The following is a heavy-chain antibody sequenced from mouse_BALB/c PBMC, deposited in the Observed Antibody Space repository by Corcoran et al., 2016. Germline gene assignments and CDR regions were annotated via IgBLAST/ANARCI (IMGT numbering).Heavy chain of an antibody. CDR1: GFSLSTSGMG. V-gene: IGHV8-12*01. CDR2: IYWDDDK. J-gene: IGHJ2*01. CDR3: ARRAPRGSYYFDY. Sequence: QVTLKESGPGILQPSQTLSLTCSFSGFSLSTSGMGVSWIRQPSGKGLEWLAHIYWDDDKRYNPSLKSRLTISKDTSSNQVFLKITSVDTADTATYYCARRAPRGSYYFDYWGQGTTLTVSS.